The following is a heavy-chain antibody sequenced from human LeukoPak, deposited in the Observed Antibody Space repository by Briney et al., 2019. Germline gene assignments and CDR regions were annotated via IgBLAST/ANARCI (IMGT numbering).Heavy chain of an antibody. CDR2: IYYSGST. Sequence: SETLSLTCTVSGGSISSYYWGWIRQPPGKGLEWIGYIYYSGSTNYNPSLKSRVTISVDTSKNQFSLKLSSVTAADTAVYYCARVPAVAPYYYGSGSLNWFDPWGQGTLVTVSS. CDR1: GGSISSYY. D-gene: IGHD3-10*01. V-gene: IGHV4-59*01. J-gene: IGHJ5*02. CDR3: ARVPAVAPYYYGSGSLNWFDP.